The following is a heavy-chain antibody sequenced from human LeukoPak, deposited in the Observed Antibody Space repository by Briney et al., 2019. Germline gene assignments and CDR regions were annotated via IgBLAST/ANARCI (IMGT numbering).Heavy chain of an antibody. CDR1: GGTFSSYA. CDR3: ARSGGSGSQGYYYGMDV. CDR2: IIPIFGTA. D-gene: IGHD3-10*01. V-gene: IGHV1-69*01. Sequence: SVKVSCKASGGTFSSYAISWVRQAPGQGLEWMGGIIPIFGTANYAQKFQGRVTITADESTSTAYMELSSLRSEDTAVYYCARSGGSGSQGYYYGMDVWGQGTTVAVSS. J-gene: IGHJ6*02.